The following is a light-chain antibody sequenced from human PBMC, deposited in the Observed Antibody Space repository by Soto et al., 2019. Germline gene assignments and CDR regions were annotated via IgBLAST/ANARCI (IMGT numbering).Light chain of an antibody. CDR1: QDIRND. Sequence: AIQMTQSPSSLSASVGDRVTITCRASQDIRNDLGWYQQKPGKAPKLLIYAASSLQSGVLSRFSGSGSGTDFTLTISSLQAEDFATYYCLQHFNFPFTFGQGTKLQIK. J-gene: IGKJ2*01. V-gene: IGKV1-6*01. CDR2: AAS. CDR3: LQHFNFPFT.